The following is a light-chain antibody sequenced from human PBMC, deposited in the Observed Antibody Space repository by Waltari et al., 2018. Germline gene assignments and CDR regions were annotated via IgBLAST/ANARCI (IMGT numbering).Light chain of an antibody. Sequence: HSALTQPPSASGSPGQSVTISCTGTSSDVAFYNYVSWYQQHPGKAPRLMLYGVSKRPSGVPDRFSGSRSGNTASLTVSGLQAEDEADYYCCSFAGGNTPSYVFGAGTKVTVL. V-gene: IGLV2-8*01. CDR3: CSFAGGNTPSYV. CDR2: GVS. CDR1: SSDVAFYNY. J-gene: IGLJ1*01.